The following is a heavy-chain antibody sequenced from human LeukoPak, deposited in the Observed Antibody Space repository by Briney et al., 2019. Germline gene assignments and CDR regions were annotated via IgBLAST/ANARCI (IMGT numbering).Heavy chain of an antibody. CDR3: AKSPSLFGVVIILDY. Sequence: GGSLRLSCAASGFTFSSYAMSWVRQAPGKGLEWVSAISGSGGSTYYADSVKGRFTISRDNSKNTLYLQMNSLRAEDTAVHYCAKSPSLFGVVIILDYWGQGTLVTVSS. J-gene: IGHJ4*02. CDR1: GFTFSSYA. CDR2: ISGSGGST. D-gene: IGHD3-3*01. V-gene: IGHV3-23*01.